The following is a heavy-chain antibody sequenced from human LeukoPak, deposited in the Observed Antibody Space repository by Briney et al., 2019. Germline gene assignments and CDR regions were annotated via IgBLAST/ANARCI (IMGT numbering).Heavy chain of an antibody. D-gene: IGHD5-18*01. V-gene: IGHV4-4*07. CDR3: ARLGRGYSYGLYYFDY. CDR2: IYTSGST. J-gene: IGHJ4*02. CDR1: GGSISSYY. Sequence: SETLSLTCTVSGGSISSYYWSWIRQPAGKGLERIGRIYTSGSTNYNPSLKSRVTMSVDTSKNQFSLELSSVTAADTAVYYCARLGRGYSYGLYYFDYWGQGTLVTVSS.